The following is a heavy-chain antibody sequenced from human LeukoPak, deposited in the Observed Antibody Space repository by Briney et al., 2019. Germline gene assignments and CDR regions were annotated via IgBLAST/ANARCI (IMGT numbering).Heavy chain of an antibody. J-gene: IGHJ4*02. CDR2: IYYTET. Sequence: PSETLSLTCTVSGGSVSNYYWSWIRQSPGKGLEWIGYIYYTETSYNPSLKSRVTISVDTSKNQFSLKLSSVTAADTAVYYCARGYGDYVRYFDYWGQGTLVTVSS. D-gene: IGHD4-17*01. CDR3: ARGYGDYVRYFDY. CDR1: GGSVSNYY. V-gene: IGHV4-59*02.